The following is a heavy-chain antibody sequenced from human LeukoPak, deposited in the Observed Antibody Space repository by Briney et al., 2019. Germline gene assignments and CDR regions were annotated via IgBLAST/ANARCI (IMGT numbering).Heavy chain of an antibody. CDR2: ISGSGGST. CDR3: AKRYCTSASCSCFDY. V-gene: IGHV3-23*01. J-gene: IGHJ4*02. Sequence: GGSLRLSCAASGFTFSSYAMSWVRQAPGEGLEWVSAISGSGGSTDYADSVKGRFTISRDNSKNTLYLQMDSLRAGDTAVYYCAKRYCTSASCSCFDYWGQGTLVTVS. D-gene: IGHD2-2*01. CDR1: GFTFSSYA.